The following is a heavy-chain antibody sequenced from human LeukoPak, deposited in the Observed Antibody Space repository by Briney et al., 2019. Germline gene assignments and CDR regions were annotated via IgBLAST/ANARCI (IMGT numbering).Heavy chain of an antibody. J-gene: IGHJ4*02. D-gene: IGHD2-2*01. CDR1: GYTFSDYY. Sequence: ASVKVSCKASGYTFSDYYIHWVRQAPGQGLEWMGWVNPNTGRTHYAQEFQGRVAMTGDTSISTAYMDLSSLTSDDSAVYYCARSTPSDYWGQGTLVIVSS. CDR2: VNPNTGRT. V-gene: IGHV1-2*02. CDR3: ARSTPSDY.